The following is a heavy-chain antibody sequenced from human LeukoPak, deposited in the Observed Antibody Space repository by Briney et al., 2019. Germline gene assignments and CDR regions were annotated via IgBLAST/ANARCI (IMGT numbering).Heavy chain of an antibody. CDR1: GFTFSDYA. V-gene: IGHV3-23*01. D-gene: IGHD5-18*01. Sequence: GGSLRLSCAASGFTFSDYAMSWVRQAPGKGLVWVSGISGSGRSTYYADSVKGRFTISRDNSKNTLYLQMNSLRAEDTAVYYCAKAGYSYGFYYYYMDVWGKGTTVTISS. J-gene: IGHJ6*03. CDR2: ISGSGRST. CDR3: AKAGYSYGFYYYYMDV.